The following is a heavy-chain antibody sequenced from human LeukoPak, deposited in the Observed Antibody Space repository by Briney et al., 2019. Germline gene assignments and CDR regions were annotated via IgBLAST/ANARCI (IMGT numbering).Heavy chain of an antibody. V-gene: IGHV3-23*01. CDR1: GFTFSSYA. CDR2: ISANGGGT. J-gene: IGHJ4*02. D-gene: IGHD3-22*01. Sequence: GGSLRLSCAASGFTFSSYAMHWVRQAPGKGLEWVSSISANGGGTYYADSVKGRFTISRDNSKNTLFLQMNSLRAEDSAVYYCATSADSSGNDWGQGTLVTVSS. CDR3: ATSADSSGND.